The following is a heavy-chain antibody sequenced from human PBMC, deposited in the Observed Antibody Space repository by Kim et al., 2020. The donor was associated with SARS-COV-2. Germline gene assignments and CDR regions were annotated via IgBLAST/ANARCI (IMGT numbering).Heavy chain of an antibody. D-gene: IGHD3-3*01. J-gene: IGHJ5*02. V-gene: IGHV1-24*01. Sequence: ASVKVSCKVSGYTLTELSMHWVRQAPGKGLEWMGGFDPEDGETIYAQKFQGRVTMTEDTSTDTAYIELSSLRSEDTAVYYCATGPPKSYYDFWSGYRRWGGWFDPWGQGTLVTVSS. CDR1: GYTLTELS. CDR2: FDPEDGET. CDR3: ATGPPKSYYDFWSGYRRWGGWFDP.